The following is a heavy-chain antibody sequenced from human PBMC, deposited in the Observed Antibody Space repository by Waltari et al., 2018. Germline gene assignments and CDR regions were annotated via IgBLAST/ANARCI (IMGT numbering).Heavy chain of an antibody. D-gene: IGHD4-17*01. Sequence: QVQLVQSGAEVKKPGASVKVSCKASGYTFTGYYMHWVRQAPGQGLEWMERINPNSGGTNNAQKCQGRVTMTRDTSISTAYMELSRLRSDDTAVYYCARDGSTVTTPYWGQGTLVTVSS. J-gene: IGHJ4*02. CDR1: GYTFTGYY. V-gene: IGHV1-2*06. CDR2: INPNSGGT. CDR3: ARDGSTVTTPY.